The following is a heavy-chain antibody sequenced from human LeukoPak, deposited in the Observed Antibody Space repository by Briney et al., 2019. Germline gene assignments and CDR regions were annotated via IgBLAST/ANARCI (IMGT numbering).Heavy chain of an antibody. Sequence: SETLSLTCAVYGGSFSGDYWSWIRQPPGKGLEWIGEINHSGSTNYNPSLKSRVTISVDTSKNQFSLKLSSVTAADTAVYYCARARPGGSYYMDVWGKGTTVTVSS. CDR2: INHSGST. CDR3: ARARPGGSYYMDV. CDR1: GGSFSGDY. D-gene: IGHD1-26*01. V-gene: IGHV4-34*01. J-gene: IGHJ6*03.